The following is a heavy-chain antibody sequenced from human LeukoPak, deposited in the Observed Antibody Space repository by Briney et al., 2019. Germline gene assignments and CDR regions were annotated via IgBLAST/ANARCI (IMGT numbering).Heavy chain of an antibody. V-gene: IGHV3-74*01. CDR3: ARADFWSGYHYFDY. CDR1: GFTFSSYW. J-gene: IGHJ4*02. CDR2: INSDGSST. D-gene: IGHD3-3*01. Sequence: PGGSLRLSCAASGFTFSSYWMHWVRQAPGKGLVWVSRINSDGSSTSYADSGKGRFTISRDNGKNTLYLQMNRLRAEDPAVYYCARADFWSGYHYFDYWGQGTLVTVSS.